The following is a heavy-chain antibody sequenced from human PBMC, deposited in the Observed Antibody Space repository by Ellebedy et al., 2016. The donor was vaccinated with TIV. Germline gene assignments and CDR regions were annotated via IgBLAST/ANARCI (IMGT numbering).Heavy chain of an antibody. CDR1: GFTFDDYA. CDR2: ISWNSLSI. CDR3: ARWAYVNSWYHLDY. V-gene: IGHV3-9*01. J-gene: IGHJ4*02. Sequence: SLKISCAASGFTFDDYAMHWVRLAPGKGLEWVSGISWNSLSIGYADSVKGRFTISRDKAKNTLYLQMNSLRAEDTAVYYCARWAYVNSWYHLDYWGQGTLVTVSS. D-gene: IGHD1-14*01.